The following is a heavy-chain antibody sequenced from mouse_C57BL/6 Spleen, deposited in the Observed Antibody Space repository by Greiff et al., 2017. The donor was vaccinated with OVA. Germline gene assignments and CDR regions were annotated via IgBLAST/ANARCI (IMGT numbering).Heavy chain of an antibody. D-gene: IGHD2-3*01. CDR2: INYDGSST. V-gene: IGHV5-16*01. J-gene: IGHJ1*03. CDR3: AREGGWLLRYFDV. CDR1: GFTFSDYY. Sequence: EVKLMESEGGLVQPGSSMKLSCTASGFTFSDYYMAWVRQVPEKGLEWVANINYDGSSTYYLDSLKSRFIISRDNAKNILYLQMSSLKSEDTATYYCAREGGWLLRYFDVWGTGTTVTVSS.